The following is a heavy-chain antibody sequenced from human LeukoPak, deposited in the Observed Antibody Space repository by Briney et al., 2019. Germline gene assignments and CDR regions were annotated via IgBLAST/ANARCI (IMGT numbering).Heavy chain of an antibody. V-gene: IGHV4-4*02. J-gene: IGHJ4*02. CDR2: IYHSGST. CDR3: ARSPNWGGGFDY. Sequence: LSETLSLTCAVSGDSISTRNWWSWVRQPPGKGLEWIGEIYHSGSTNYNPSLKSRVTISVDKSKNQFSLKLSSVTAADTAVYYCARSPNWGGGFDYWGQGTLVTVSS. D-gene: IGHD7-27*01. CDR1: GDSISTRNW.